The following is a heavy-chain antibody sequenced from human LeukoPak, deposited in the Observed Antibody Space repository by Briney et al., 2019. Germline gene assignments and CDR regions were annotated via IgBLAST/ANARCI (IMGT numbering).Heavy chain of an antibody. CDR2: VSPDSGGT. Sequence: ASVKVSCKASGYTFTNNDINWVRQATGQGIEWMGWVSPDSGGTGYALNFRGRVTMTTDTSINTAYMELTSLTSEDTAIYYCTRGRAAGDWGQGTLVTVSS. J-gene: IGHJ4*02. CDR1: GYTFTNND. D-gene: IGHD6-19*01. CDR3: TRGRAAGD. V-gene: IGHV1-8*01.